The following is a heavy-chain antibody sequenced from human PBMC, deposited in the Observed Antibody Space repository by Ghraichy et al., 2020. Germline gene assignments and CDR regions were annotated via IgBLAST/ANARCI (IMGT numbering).Heavy chain of an antibody. J-gene: IGHJ3*02. CDR1: GGSISSSSYY. V-gene: IGHV4-39*01. D-gene: IGHD3-9*01. CDR3: ARHSAYYDILTGYYPDAFDI. Sequence: SETLSLTCTVSGGSISSSSYYWGWIRQPPGKGLEWIGSIYYSGSTYYNPSLKSRVTISVDTSKNQFSLKLSSVTAADTAVYYCARHSAYYDILTGYYPDAFDIWGQGTMVTVSS. CDR2: IYYSGST.